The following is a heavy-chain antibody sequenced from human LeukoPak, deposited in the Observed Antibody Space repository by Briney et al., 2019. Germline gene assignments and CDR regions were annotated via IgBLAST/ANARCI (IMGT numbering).Heavy chain of an antibody. CDR3: AKETIVRGVMDY. J-gene: IGHJ4*02. V-gene: IGHV3-23*01. Sequence: GGSLRLSCAASGFTISSYAMTWVRQAPGKGLEWVSAISGSGGNTYYANSVKGRFTISRDNSKNTLYLQMNSLRAEDTAVYYCAKETIVRGVMDYWGQGTLVTVS. CDR1: GFTISSYA. CDR2: ISGSGGNT. D-gene: IGHD3-10*01.